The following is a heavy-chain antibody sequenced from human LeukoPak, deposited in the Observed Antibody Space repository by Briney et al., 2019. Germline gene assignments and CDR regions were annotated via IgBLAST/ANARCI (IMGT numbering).Heavy chain of an antibody. CDR1: GFAVFNNY. Sequence: GGALRLSCAASGFAVFNNYMSWVRQAPGKGPEWVSIIYSSSITHYIDSVKGRFTISRDNSKNMLYLQVNSLRADDTAVYYCVRDSTTFRFGYWGQGTRVTVSS. CDR3: VRDSTTFRFGY. V-gene: IGHV3-53*01. J-gene: IGHJ4*02. CDR2: IYSSSIT. D-gene: IGHD4-11*01.